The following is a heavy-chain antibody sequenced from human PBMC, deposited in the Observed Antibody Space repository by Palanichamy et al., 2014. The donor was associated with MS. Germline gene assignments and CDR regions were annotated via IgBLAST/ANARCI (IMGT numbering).Heavy chain of an antibody. CDR1: GFIFSSYN. V-gene: IGHV3-21*02. CDR2: ISDSSSHI. CDR3: ARGHTGAYQRNDGFDI. Sequence: EVQLVESGGGLVKPGGSLRLSCAASGFIFSSYNMNWVRQAPGKGLEWVSSISDSSSHIYYAVSVKGRFTSSRDNAKNSLYLQMNGLRAEDTAMYYCARGHTGAYQRNDGFDIWGQGTMVTVSS. J-gene: IGHJ3*02. D-gene: IGHD2-8*02.